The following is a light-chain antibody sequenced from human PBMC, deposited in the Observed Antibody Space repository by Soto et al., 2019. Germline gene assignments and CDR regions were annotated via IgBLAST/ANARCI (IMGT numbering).Light chain of an antibody. CDR2: GAS. J-gene: IGKJ1*01. CDR3: QQSGNSPWT. V-gene: IGKV3-20*01. CDR1: QSVSSTY. Sequence: EIVLTQSPGTLSLSPGERATLSCRASQSVSSTYLIWYQQKPGQAPRLLIYGASSRATGVPDRFSGGGSGTDFTLTISSLEPEDSAVYYCQQSGNSPWTFGQGTKVDIK.